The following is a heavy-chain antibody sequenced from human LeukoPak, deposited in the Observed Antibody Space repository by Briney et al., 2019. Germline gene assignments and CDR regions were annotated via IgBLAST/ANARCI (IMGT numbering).Heavy chain of an antibody. CDR3: ARGGGAAADYSYYYMDV. CDR1: GYTFTSYG. V-gene: IGHV1-18*01. J-gene: IGHJ6*03. Sequence: AASXXVSCKASGYTFTSYGITWVGQAPGQGREGMGWISAYNGNTNYAQKLQGRVTMTTDTSTSTDYMELRRLRSDDTAVYYCARGGGAAADYSYYYMDVWGKGTTVTVSS. D-gene: IGHD6-13*01. CDR2: ISAYNGNT.